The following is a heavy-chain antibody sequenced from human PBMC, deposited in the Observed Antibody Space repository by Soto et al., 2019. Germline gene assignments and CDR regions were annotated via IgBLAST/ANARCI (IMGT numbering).Heavy chain of an antibody. D-gene: IGHD5-18*01. CDR3: ARRDEDTAMVRDYYYYGMDV. Sequence: SETLSLTCAVYGGSFSGYYWSWIRQPPGKGLERIGEINHSGSTNYNPSLKSRVTISVDTSKNQFSLKLSSVTAADTAVYYCARRDEDTAMVRDYYYYGMDVWGQGTTVTVSS. CDR2: INHSGST. V-gene: IGHV4-34*01. CDR1: GGSFSGYY. J-gene: IGHJ6*02.